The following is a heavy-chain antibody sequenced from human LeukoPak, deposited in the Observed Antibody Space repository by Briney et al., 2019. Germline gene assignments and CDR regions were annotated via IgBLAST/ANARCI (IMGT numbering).Heavy chain of an antibody. CDR2: ISVSGDWT. D-gene: IGHD1-26*01. Sequence: GGSLRLSCAASGFTFSSYYMIWVRQAPGKGLEWVSVISVSGDWTYYADSVKGRFTISRDNAKNSLYLQMNSLRADDTAVYYCARSGSHDYWGQGTLVTVS. CDR3: ARSGSHDY. J-gene: IGHJ4*02. V-gene: IGHV3-23*01. CDR1: GFTFSSYY.